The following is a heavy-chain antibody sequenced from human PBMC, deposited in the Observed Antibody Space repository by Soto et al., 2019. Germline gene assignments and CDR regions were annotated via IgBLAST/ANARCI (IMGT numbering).Heavy chain of an antibody. D-gene: IGHD3-10*01. J-gene: IGHJ4*02. V-gene: IGHV1-3*01. CDR3: ARSTGSGVYFDY. CDR2: INAGNGNT. Sequence: ASVKVSCKASGYTFTSYAMHWVRQAPGQRLEWMGWINAGNGNTKYSQKFQGRVTITRDTSASTAYMELSSLRSEDTAVYYCARSTGSGVYFDYWGQGTLVTVSS. CDR1: GYTFTSYA.